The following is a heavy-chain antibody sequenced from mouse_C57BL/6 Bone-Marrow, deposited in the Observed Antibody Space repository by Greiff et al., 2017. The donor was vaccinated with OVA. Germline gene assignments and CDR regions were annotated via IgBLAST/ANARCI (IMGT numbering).Heavy chain of an antibody. Sequence: VQLQQSGPELVKPGASVKISCKASGYSFTDYNMNWVKQSNGKSLEWIGVINPNYGTTSYNQKFMGKATLTVDQSSSTAYMQLNSLTSEDSAVYYCAFYYGSSYRYFDGWGTGTTVTVSS. CDR1: GYSFTDYN. D-gene: IGHD1-1*01. J-gene: IGHJ1*03. V-gene: IGHV1-39*01. CDR2: INPNYGTT. CDR3: AFYYGSSYRYFDG.